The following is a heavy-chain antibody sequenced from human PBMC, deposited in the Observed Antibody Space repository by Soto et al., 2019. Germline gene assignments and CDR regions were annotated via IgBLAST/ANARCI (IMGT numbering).Heavy chain of an antibody. CDR3: TITSNGYKLAFDP. CDR1: GGSISSSSYY. V-gene: IGHV4-39*01. D-gene: IGHD3-22*01. J-gene: IGHJ5*02. Sequence: SETLPLTGTVSGGSISSSSYYWGWIRQPPWKVLEWVGSLYHSGSTYYNPSLKSRVTISVDTSNNQFSLKLRSVTAADTAVYYCTITSNGYKLAFDPWAQGPLIT. CDR2: LYHSGST.